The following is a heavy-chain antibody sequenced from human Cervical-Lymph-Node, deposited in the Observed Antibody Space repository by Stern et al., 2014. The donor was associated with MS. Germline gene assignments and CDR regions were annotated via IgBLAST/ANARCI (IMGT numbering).Heavy chain of an antibody. CDR3: AKDRMGSGWYDYFDP. J-gene: IGHJ5*02. CDR2: ISGSDFST. CDR1: GFTFSSYA. Sequence: EVHLVESGGGLVQPGGSLRLSCAASGFTFSSYAMSWIRQAPGKGPEWVSAISGSDFSTYYADSVQGRFTISRDNSNNTLYLHMNSLRAEDTALYYCAKDRMGSGWYDYFDPWGQGTLVSVSS. D-gene: IGHD6-19*01. V-gene: IGHV3-23*04.